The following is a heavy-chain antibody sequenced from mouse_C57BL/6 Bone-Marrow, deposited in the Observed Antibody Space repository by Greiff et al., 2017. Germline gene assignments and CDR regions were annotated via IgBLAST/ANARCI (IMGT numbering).Heavy chain of an antibody. J-gene: IGHJ1*03. V-gene: IGHV1-63*01. CDR2: IYPGGGYI. CDR3: ARRPPPYYGSSDVGWYFDV. Sequence: QVQLQQSGAELVRPGTSVKMSCKASGYTFTNYWIGWAKQRPGHGLEWIGDIYPGGGYINYNEKFKGKATLTADKSSSTAYMQFSSLTSEDSAIXYCARRPPPYYGSSDVGWYFDVWGTGTTVTVSS. D-gene: IGHD1-1*01. CDR1: GYTFTNYW.